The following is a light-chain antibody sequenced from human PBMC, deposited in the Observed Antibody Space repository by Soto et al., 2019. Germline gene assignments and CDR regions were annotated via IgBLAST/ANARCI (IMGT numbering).Light chain of an antibody. CDR2: LGS. V-gene: IGKV2-28*01. J-gene: IGKJ5*01. CDR1: QSLLHSNGYNY. Sequence: DIVMTQSPLSLPVTPGEPASISCRSSQSLLHSNGYNYLDWYLQKPGQSPQLLISLGSNRASGVPDRFSGSGSGTDFTLKISRVEAEDVGVYYCMQALQTPRTFGQGTRLEMK. CDR3: MQALQTPRT.